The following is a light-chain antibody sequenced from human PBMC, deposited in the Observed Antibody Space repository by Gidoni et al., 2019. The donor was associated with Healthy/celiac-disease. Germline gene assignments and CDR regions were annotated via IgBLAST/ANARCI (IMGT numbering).Light chain of an antibody. V-gene: IGKV3-15*01. Sequence: EIVMTHSPATLSVSPGERATLSCRASQSVSSNLAWYQQKPGQAPRLLIYGASTRATGITARFSGSGSGTEFTLTISSLQSEDFAVYYCQQYNNWPRTFXXXTKVEIK. CDR3: QQYNNWPRT. CDR2: GAS. CDR1: QSVSSN. J-gene: IGKJ1*01.